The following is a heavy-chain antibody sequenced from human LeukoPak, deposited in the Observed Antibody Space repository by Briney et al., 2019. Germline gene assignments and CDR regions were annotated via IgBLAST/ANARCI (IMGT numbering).Heavy chain of an antibody. D-gene: IGHD3-16*02. V-gene: IGHV4-4*02. Sequence: SETPSLTCAVSGGSISSSNWWSWVRQPPGKGLEWIGEIYHSGSTNYNPSLKSRATISVDKSKNQFSLKLSSVTAADTAVYYCARGAYDYVWGSYHHNWFDPWGQGTLVTVSS. CDR3: ARGAYDYVWGSYHHNWFDP. CDR1: GGSISSSNW. J-gene: IGHJ5*02. CDR2: IYHSGST.